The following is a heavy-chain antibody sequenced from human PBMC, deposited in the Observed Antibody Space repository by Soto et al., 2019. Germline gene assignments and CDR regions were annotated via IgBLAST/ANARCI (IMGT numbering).Heavy chain of an antibody. CDR3: AGSGLHLGELSFNY. Sequence: GGSLRLSCAASGFTFSDHYMDWVRQAPGKGLEWVGRTRNKANSYYAEYAASVKGRFTISRDDSKNSLYLQMNNLKTEDTAVYYCAGSGLHLGELSFNYWGQGTLVTVSS. J-gene: IGHJ4*02. CDR2: TRNKANSYYA. D-gene: IGHD3-16*02. V-gene: IGHV3-72*01. CDR1: GFTFSDHY.